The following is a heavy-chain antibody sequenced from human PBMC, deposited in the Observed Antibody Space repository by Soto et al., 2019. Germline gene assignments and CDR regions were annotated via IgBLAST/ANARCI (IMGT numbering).Heavy chain of an antibody. Sequence: GWSLRLSCASSVFTFISYAMHWVRQAPGKGLEWVAVISYDGSNKYYADSVKGRFTISRDNSKNTLYLQMNSLRAEDTVVYYCARSAIQLWTTNWFDPWGQGTLVTVSS. CDR2: ISYDGSNK. CDR3: ARSAIQLWTTNWFDP. V-gene: IGHV3-30-3*01. D-gene: IGHD5-18*01. J-gene: IGHJ5*02. CDR1: VFTFISYA.